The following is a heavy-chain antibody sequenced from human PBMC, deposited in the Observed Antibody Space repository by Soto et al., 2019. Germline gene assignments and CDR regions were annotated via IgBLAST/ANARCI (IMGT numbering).Heavy chain of an antibody. V-gene: IGHV3-15*01. CDR1: GFDFSKAW. CDR3: AAGTGRTDLDY. D-gene: IGHD2-2*01. CDR2: LMSKTDGGTT. Sequence: EVQLVESGGGLVKPGGSLRLSCAASGFDFSKAWMSWVRQAPGKGLEWVGRLMSKTDGGTTVYAAPVKGRSTISRDDSTNTLYVQMSSLNTEDPAVYYCAAGTGRTDLDYWGQGTLVTVSS. J-gene: IGHJ4*02.